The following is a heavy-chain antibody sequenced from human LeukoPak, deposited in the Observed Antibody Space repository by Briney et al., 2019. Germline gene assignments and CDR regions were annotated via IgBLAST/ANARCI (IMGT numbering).Heavy chain of an antibody. CDR2: IYYSGST. J-gene: IGHJ5*02. Sequence: PSETLSLTCTVSGVSISSSRYFWGWIRQPPGKGLEWIGSIYYSGSTDYNPSLNSRVTISVDTSRNQFSLKLSSVTAADTAVYYCAKDYYGNWFDPWGRGSLVTVSS. V-gene: IGHV4-39*02. D-gene: IGHD1-26*01. CDR3: AKDYYGNWFDP. CDR1: GVSISSSRYF.